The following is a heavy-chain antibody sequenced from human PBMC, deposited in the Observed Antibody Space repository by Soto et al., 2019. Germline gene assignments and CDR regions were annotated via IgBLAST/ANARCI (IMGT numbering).Heavy chain of an antibody. CDR1: GGSISSSSYY. CDR2: IYYSGST. Sequence: PSETLSLTCTFSGGSISSSSYYWGWIRQPPGKGLEWIGSIYYSGSTYYNPSLKSRVTISVDTSKNQFSLKLSSVTAEDTAVYYCARSHDYGPHFDLWGRGTLVTVSS. D-gene: IGHD4-17*01. CDR3: ARSHDYGPHFDL. V-gene: IGHV4-39*01. J-gene: IGHJ2*01.